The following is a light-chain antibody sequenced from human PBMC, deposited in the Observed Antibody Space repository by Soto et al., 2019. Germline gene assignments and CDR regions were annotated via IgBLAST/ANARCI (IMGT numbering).Light chain of an antibody. CDR2: DAS. CDR3: HQRSKWPLT. Sequence: EIVLTQSPVTLSLSPGERATLSCRASQSVSSCLAWYQQKPGQAPRLLIHDASNRATGIPARFSGGGSGADFTLTISSLEPEDFAVYYCHQRSKWPLTFGGGTKVEIK. V-gene: IGKV3-11*01. CDR1: QSVSSC. J-gene: IGKJ4*01.